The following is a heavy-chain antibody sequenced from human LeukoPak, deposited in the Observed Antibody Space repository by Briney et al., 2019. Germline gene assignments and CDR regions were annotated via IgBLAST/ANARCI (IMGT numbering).Heavy chain of an antibody. Sequence: SETLSLTCAVSGGSISSGGYSWSWIRQPPGKGLEWIGYIYHSGSTYYNSSLKSRVTISVDRSKNQFSLKLSSVTAADTAVYYCARIYGSGSYSVDVWGQGTTVTVSS. V-gene: IGHV4-30-2*01. CDR2: IYHSGST. CDR3: ARIYGSGSYSVDV. D-gene: IGHD3-10*01. J-gene: IGHJ6*02. CDR1: GGSISSGGYS.